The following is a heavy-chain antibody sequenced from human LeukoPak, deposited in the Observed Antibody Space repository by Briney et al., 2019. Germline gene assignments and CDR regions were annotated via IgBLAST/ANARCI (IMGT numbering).Heavy chain of an antibody. CDR3: ARDPRAYDSSGYYDNWFDP. D-gene: IGHD3-22*01. J-gene: IGHJ5*02. Sequence: ASVKVSCKASGYIFTSYAMNWVRQDPGQGLEWMGWINTNTGNPTYAQGFTGRFVFSLDTSVSTAYLQISSLKAEDTAVYYCARDPRAYDSSGYYDNWFDPWGQGTLVTVSS. CDR2: INTNTGNP. CDR1: GYIFTSYA. V-gene: IGHV7-4-1*02.